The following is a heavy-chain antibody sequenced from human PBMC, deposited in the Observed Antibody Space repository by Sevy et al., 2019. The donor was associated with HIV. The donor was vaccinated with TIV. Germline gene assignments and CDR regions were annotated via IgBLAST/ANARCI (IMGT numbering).Heavy chain of an antibody. D-gene: IGHD6-6*01. CDR1: GFTFSSYA. V-gene: IGHV3-64D*06. J-gene: IGHJ4*02. CDR2: ISSNGGST. Sequence: GGFLRLSCSASGFTFSSYAMHWVRQAPGKGLEYVSAISSNGGSTYYADSVKGRFTISRDNSKNTLYLQMSSLRAEDTAVYYCVKEGYSSSSVLDYWGQGTLVTVSS. CDR3: VKEGYSSSSVLDY.